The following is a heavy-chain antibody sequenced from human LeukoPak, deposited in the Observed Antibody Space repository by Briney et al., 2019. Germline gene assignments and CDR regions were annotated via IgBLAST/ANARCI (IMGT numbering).Heavy chain of an antibody. Sequence: ASVKVSCKASGYTFTGYYMHWVRQAPGQGLEWMGRINPNSGGTNYAQKSQGRVTMTRDTSISTAYMELSRLRSDDTAVYYCARGYSYGLDYFDYWGQGTLVTVSS. D-gene: IGHD5-18*01. CDR3: ARGYSYGLDYFDY. J-gene: IGHJ4*02. CDR2: INPNSGGT. V-gene: IGHV1-2*06. CDR1: GYTFTGYY.